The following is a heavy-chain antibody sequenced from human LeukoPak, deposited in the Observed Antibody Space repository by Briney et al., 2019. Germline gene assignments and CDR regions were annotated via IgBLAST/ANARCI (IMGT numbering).Heavy chain of an antibody. Sequence: PSETLSLTCTVSGGSITSFYWNWIRQPAGKGLGWIGRIDTSGSTYYNPSLKSRVTMSVDTSKNQFSLRLSSVTAADTAVYYCARGQWELLRYNYIDVWGKGTTVTVSS. CDR2: IDTSGST. CDR1: GGSITSFY. J-gene: IGHJ6*03. CDR3: ARGQWELLRYNYIDV. D-gene: IGHD1-26*01. V-gene: IGHV4-4*07.